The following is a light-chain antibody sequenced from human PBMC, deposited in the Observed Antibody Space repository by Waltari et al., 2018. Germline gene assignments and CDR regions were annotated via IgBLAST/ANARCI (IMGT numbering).Light chain of an antibody. J-gene: IGKJ1*01. CDR1: QSVGRY. CDR2: DAY. CDR3: QKYERLRAT. V-gene: IGKV3-20*01. Sequence: EIVLTQSPGTLSLSPGERATLSCRASQSVGRYLVWYQQKPGQAHRLLIYDAYTRATGIPDRFSGCGSGINFSLTITRLVPEDFAVYYCQKYERLRATFGQGTKVEIK.